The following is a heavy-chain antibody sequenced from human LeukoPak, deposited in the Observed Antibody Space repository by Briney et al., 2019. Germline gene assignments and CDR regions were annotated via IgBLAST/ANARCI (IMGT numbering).Heavy chain of an antibody. CDR3: ARSHFYGSGVDS. V-gene: IGHV4-39*01. CDR2: VYYPGSP. CDR1: GGSISAIPYC. Sequence: PSETLSLTCTISGGSISAIPYCWGWIRQPPGKGLEWIGSVYYPGSPYYSPSLKTRVTISVDTPKNQFSLKLSSVTAADTAVYFCARSHFYGSGVDSWGQGTLVTVSS. D-gene: IGHD3-10*01. J-gene: IGHJ5*01.